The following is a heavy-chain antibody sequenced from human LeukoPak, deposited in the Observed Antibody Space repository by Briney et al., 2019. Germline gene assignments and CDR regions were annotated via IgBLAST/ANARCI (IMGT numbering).Heavy chain of an antibody. CDR3: ARDAMSRTADY. J-gene: IGHJ4*02. CDR1: GFTFSTYG. V-gene: IGHV3-7*01. Sequence: PGGSLRLSCAASGFTFSTYGIHWVRQAPGKGLEWVGNIKKDGSETYFVDSVKGRFTISRDNAKNSLYLQMNSLRAEDTAVYYCARDAMSRTADYWGQGTLVTVSS. D-gene: IGHD2-2*01. CDR2: IKKDGSET.